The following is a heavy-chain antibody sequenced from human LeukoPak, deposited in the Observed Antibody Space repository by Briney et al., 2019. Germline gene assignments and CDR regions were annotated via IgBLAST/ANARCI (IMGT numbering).Heavy chain of an antibody. J-gene: IGHJ3*02. Sequence: PSETLSLTCAVYGGSFSGYYWSWIRPPPGKGLEWIGEINHSGSTNYNPSLKSRVTISVDTSKNQFSLKLSSVTAADTAVYYCARGVAAAGTPLPHFDIWGQGTMVTVSS. CDR3: ARGVAAAGTPLPHFDI. CDR1: GGSFSGYY. CDR2: INHSGST. D-gene: IGHD6-13*01. V-gene: IGHV4-34*01.